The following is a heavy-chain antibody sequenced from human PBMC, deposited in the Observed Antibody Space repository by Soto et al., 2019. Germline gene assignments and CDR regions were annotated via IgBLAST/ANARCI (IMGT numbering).Heavy chain of an antibody. CDR3: ERDAPNGVVAAYGTQGFDI. Sequence: SETLSLTCTVSGGSISSYYWGWIRQPAGKGLEWIGRIYTSGSTNYNPSLKSRVTMSVDTSKNQFSLKLSSVTAADTAVYYCERDAPNGVVAAYGTQGFDIWGQGTMVTLS. J-gene: IGHJ3*02. V-gene: IGHV4-4*07. CDR1: GGSISSYY. D-gene: IGHD2-15*01. CDR2: IYTSGST.